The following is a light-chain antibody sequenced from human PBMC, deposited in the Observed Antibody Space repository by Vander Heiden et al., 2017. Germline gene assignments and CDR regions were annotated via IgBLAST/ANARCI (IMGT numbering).Light chain of an antibody. J-gene: IGKJ1*01. CDR2: DAS. CDR1: ETILNS. Sequence: DIQMTQSPSSLSASVGDRVTITCRASETILNSLHWYQQKPGKAPKLLIYDASSSQSGVPSRFSGSGPRTNFTRSISSQQPEDSATYYCQQTYSVPPPFGHGTKV. V-gene: IGKV1-39*01. CDR3: QQTYSVPPP.